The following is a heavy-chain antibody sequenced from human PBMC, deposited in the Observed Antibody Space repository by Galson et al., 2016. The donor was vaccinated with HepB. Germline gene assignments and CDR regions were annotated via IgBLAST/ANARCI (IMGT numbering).Heavy chain of an antibody. Sequence: SVKVSCKVSGYSLSELSMHWVRQAPGKGLEWMASFDPEHAETIYAQNFQGRVTMNEDSPIDTAYMELSSLRSVDTAVYYCASGVATSTLEYWGQGTLVTVSS. CDR3: ASGVATSTLEY. D-gene: IGHD2-21*02. J-gene: IGHJ4*02. CDR2: FDPEHAET. CDR1: GYSLSELS. V-gene: IGHV1-24*01.